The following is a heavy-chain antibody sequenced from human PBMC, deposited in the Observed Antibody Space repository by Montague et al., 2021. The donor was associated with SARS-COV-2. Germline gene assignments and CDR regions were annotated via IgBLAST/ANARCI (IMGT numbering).Heavy chain of an antibody. Sequence: QSGAEVXKPGESLKISCKGSGYSFTSYWIGWVRQMPGKGLEWMGXIYPGDSDTRYSPSFQGQVTISADKSISTAYLQWSSLKASDTAMYYCARSGPHDYADYYYYGMDVWGQGTTVTVSS. V-gene: IGHV5-51*03. CDR3: ARSGPHDYADYYYYGMDV. D-gene: IGHD4-17*01. J-gene: IGHJ6*02. CDR2: IYPGDSDT. CDR1: GYSFTSYW.